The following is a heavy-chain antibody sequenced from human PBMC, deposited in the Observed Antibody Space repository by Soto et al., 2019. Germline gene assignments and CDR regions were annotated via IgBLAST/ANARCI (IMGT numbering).Heavy chain of an antibody. CDR1: GFTFSNYW. Sequence: EVQLVESGDGLAQPGGSLRLSCEASGFTFSNYWMTWARQAPGKGLAWVANINPDGGETFYVDSVKGRFTMFRDNAKNSFYLQMNSLRGEDTAVYFCARGGNAWAEAAFWVQGTLVTVSS. D-gene: IGHD6-13*01. J-gene: IGHJ4*02. CDR2: INPDGGET. V-gene: IGHV3-7*01. CDR3: ARGGNAWAEAAF.